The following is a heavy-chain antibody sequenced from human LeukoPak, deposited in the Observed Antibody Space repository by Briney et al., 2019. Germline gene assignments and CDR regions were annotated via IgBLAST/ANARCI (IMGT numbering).Heavy chain of an antibody. V-gene: IGHV3-15*01. CDR2: IKSKGNGETT. CDR3: TKDLPYTRGGVIVD. Sequence: GGALRLSCAFSVLTSSNAWRTWVREAPGEGGEWGGRIKSKGNGETTDYGAPVQGRFTISRDDSKNMLYLQMNSLKSEDTAMYYCTKDLPYTRGGVIVDWGQGTLVTVSS. CDR1: VLTSSNAW. D-gene: IGHD3-16*01. J-gene: IGHJ4*02.